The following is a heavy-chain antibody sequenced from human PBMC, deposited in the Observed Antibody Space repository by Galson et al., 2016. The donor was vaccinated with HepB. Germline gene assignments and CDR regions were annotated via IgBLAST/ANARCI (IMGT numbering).Heavy chain of an antibody. J-gene: IGHJ4*02. Sequence: SETLSLTCSVSGDSIRTSSHYWGWIRQPPGKGLEWIGHVYHSGSTYYNSSLKSRLTISVDTSKNHFSLQPTSVTAADTAMYVCARGFFMYCWGQGILVTVSS. CDR3: ARGFFMYC. V-gene: IGHV4-39*02. D-gene: IGHD3-10*01. CDR2: VYHSGST. CDR1: GDSIRTSSHY.